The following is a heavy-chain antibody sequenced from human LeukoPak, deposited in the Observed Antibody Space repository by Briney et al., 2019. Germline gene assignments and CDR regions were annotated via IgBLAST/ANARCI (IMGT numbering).Heavy chain of an antibody. Sequence: GGSLRLSCAASGFTFSSYAMSWVRQAPGKGLEWVSAISGSGGSTYYADSVKGRFTISRDNSKNTLYLQMNSLRAEDTAVYYCAKRGEGTYDSSGYYYFDYWGQGTLVTVSS. CDR1: GFTFSSYA. CDR2: ISGSGGST. J-gene: IGHJ4*02. CDR3: AKRGEGTYDSSGYYYFDY. D-gene: IGHD3-22*01. V-gene: IGHV3-23*01.